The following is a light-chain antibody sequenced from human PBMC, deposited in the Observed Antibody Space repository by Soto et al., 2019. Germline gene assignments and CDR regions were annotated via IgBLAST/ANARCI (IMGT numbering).Light chain of an antibody. J-gene: IGKJ1*01. Sequence: DIEMTQSPSTLSASVGDRVSITCRASQSINTWLAWYQQKPGKAPKLLIYDASTLDSGDSSRFIGSGSETEFTLTISSLQPDDFATYYCQQYHTYSRTFGQGTKVDIK. CDR3: QQYHTYSRT. CDR1: QSINTW. CDR2: DAS. V-gene: IGKV1-5*01.